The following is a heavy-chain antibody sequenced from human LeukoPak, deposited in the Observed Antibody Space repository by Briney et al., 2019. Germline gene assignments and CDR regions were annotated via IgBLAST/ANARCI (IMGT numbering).Heavy chain of an antibody. CDR2: INHSGST. J-gene: IGHJ4*02. CDR3: ARGPKFVWFGEVKFDY. Sequence: PSETLSLACAVYGGSFSGYYWSWIRQPPGKGLEWIGEINHSGSTNYKPSLKRRVTISVDTSKNQFSLKLSSVTAADTAVYYCARGPKFVWFGEVKFDYWGQGTLVTVSS. D-gene: IGHD3-10*01. V-gene: IGHV4-34*01. CDR1: GGSFSGYY.